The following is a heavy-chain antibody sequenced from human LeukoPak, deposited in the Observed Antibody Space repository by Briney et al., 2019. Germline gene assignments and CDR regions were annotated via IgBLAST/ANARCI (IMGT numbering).Heavy chain of an antibody. CDR3: AFDVWGSYRYARLGY. D-gene: IGHD3-16*02. J-gene: IGHJ4*02. V-gene: IGHV1-69*06. CDR1: GGTFSSHA. CDR2: IIPIFGTA. Sequence: SVKVSCKASGGTFSSHAISWVRQAPGRGLEWMGGIIPIFGTANYAQKFQGRVTITADKSTSTAYMELSSLRSEDTAVYYCAFDVWGSYRYARLGYWGQGTLVTVSS.